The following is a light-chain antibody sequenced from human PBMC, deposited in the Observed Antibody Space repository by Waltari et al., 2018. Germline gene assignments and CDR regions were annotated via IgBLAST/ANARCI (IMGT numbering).Light chain of an antibody. J-gene: IGKJ1*01. V-gene: IGKV2-30*01. CDR2: KVS. Sequence: VVRTETTLSLPVTLGQPASISCRASQSLVSSDGSTFLDWFHQRPGQSPRRLIYKVSNRDSGVPDRFSGSGSDTDFTLKISRVEAEDVGVYYCMQATHWPWTFGQGTKVEMK. CDR3: MQATHWPWT. CDR1: QSLVSSDGSTF.